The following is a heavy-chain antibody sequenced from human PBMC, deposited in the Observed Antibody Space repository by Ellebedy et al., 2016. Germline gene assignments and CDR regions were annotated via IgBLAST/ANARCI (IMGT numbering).Heavy chain of an antibody. CDR3: ARDGSEWSRDH. V-gene: IGHV3-74*01. CDR2: INTDGTYT. J-gene: IGHJ4*02. D-gene: IGHD3-3*01. CDR1: GFTFSNYW. Sequence: GESLKISCAASGFTFSNYWMHWVRQAPGKGLVWVSRINTDGTYTSYADSVKGRFTISRDNTKNLVFLQMNSLGVEDTAVYYCARDGSEWSRDHWGQGTLVAVSS.